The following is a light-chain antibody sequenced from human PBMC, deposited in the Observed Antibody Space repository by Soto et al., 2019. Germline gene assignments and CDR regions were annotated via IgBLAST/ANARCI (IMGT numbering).Light chain of an antibody. CDR2: DAS. V-gene: IGKV3-20*01. J-gene: IGKJ1*01. Sequence: EIVLTQSPGTLSLSPGERGTLSCRASQSVSSNFLAWYQQKPGQAPRLLIFDASTRATGIPDRFTGRGSGTDVTLTISRLETEDFAVYYCQFYCDPPKPCGQGTNVEIK. CDR3: QFYCDPPKP. CDR1: QSVSSNF.